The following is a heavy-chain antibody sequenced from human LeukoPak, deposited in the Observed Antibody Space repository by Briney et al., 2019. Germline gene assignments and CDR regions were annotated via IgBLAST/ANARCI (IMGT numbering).Heavy chain of an antibody. CDR3: ARGPYDILTGYYLNY. J-gene: IGHJ4*02. CDR1: GFTFSSYS. D-gene: IGHD3-9*01. CDR2: ISSSSSYI. V-gene: IGHV3-21*01. Sequence: GGSLRLSCAASGFTFSSYSMNWVRQAPGKRLEWVSSISSSSSYIYYADSVKGRFTISRENAKNSLYLQMNSLRAGDTAVYYCARGPYDILTGYYLNYWGQGTLVTVSS.